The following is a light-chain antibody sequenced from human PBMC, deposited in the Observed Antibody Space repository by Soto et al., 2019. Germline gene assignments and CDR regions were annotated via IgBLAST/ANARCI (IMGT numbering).Light chain of an antibody. Sequence: FMLTQPHSVSESPGKTVTISCTRSSGNIASNYVQWYQQRPGSAPTPVIYEDNERPSGVPDRFSGSIDSSSDSASLIISGLKTDEEADYFCQSYHSGNVVFGGGTKLTVL. J-gene: IGLJ2*01. CDR1: SGNIASNY. CDR3: QSYHSGNVV. CDR2: EDN. V-gene: IGLV6-57*04.